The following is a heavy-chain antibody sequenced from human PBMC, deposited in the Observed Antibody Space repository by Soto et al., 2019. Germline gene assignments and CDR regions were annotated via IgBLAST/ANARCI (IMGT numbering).Heavy chain of an antibody. V-gene: IGHV4-30-2*01. CDR1: GGSISSGGYS. Sequence: PSETLSLTCAVSGGSISSGGYSWSGIRQPPGKGLEWIGYIYHSGSTYYNPSLKSRVTISVDRSKNQFSLKLSSVTAADTAVYYCARSYSSSSEWYFDLWGRGTLVTVSS. J-gene: IGHJ2*01. CDR2: IYHSGST. CDR3: ARSYSSSSEWYFDL. D-gene: IGHD6-6*01.